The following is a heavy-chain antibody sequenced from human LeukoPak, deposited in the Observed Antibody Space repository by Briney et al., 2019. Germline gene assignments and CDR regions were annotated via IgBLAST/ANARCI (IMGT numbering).Heavy chain of an antibody. CDR2: ISGSGGST. J-gene: IGHJ4*02. CDR1: GFTFSSYG. CDR3: AKAHFYGGMYYFDY. D-gene: IGHD4-23*01. Sequence: PGGSLRLSCAASGFTFSSYGMSWVRQAPGKGLEWVSAISGSGGSTYYADSVKGRFTISRDNSKNTLYLQMNSLRAEGTAVYYCAKAHFYGGMYYFDYWGQGTLVTVSS. V-gene: IGHV3-23*01.